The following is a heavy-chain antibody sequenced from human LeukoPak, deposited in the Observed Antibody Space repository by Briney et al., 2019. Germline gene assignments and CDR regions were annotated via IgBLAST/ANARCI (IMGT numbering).Heavy chain of an antibody. V-gene: IGHV3-7*01. Sequence: HTGGSLRLSRAASGFTFSSYWMGWVRQAPGKGLQWVANIKQDGSEKYYVDSVKGRFTISRDNAKNSLYLQMNSLRAEDTAVYYCARRYCSGTSCFFDYWGQGTLVTVSS. J-gene: IGHJ4*02. CDR2: IKQDGSEK. CDR3: ARRYCSGTSCFFDY. CDR1: GFTFSSYW. D-gene: IGHD2-2*01.